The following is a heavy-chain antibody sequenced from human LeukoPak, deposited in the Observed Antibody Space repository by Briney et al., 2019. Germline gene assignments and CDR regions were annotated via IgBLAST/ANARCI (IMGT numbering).Heavy chain of an antibody. V-gene: IGHV3-48*01. CDR2: ISSSSSTI. CDR1: GFTFSSYS. CDR3: ARELPDPIAWFGP. J-gene: IGHJ5*02. D-gene: IGHD2-2*01. Sequence: GGSLRLSCAASGFTFSSYSMNWVRQAPGKGLEWVSYISSSSSTIYYADSVKGRFTISRDNAKNSLYLQMNSLRAEDTALYYCARELPDPIAWFGPWGQGTLVTVSS.